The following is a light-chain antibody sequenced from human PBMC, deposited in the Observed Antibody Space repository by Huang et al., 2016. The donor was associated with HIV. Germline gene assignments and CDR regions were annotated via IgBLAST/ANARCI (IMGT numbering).Light chain of an antibody. Sequence: DIQMTQSPSTLSAFVGDRVTITCRASQSVSDWLVWYHQKPGKAPKLLIYKASTVESGVPSRFSGSGSGTEFTLTISSLQPDDFATYYCQQYDTYSPWTFGQGTKVEIK. J-gene: IGKJ1*01. CDR3: QQYDTYSPWT. V-gene: IGKV1-5*03. CDR2: KAS. CDR1: QSVSDW.